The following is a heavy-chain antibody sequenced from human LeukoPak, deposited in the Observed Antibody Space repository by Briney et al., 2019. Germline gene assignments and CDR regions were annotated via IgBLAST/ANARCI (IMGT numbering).Heavy chain of an antibody. CDR3: AATYSGSYEVQQ. Sequence: KPSETLSLTCTVSSGSLSSYYWSWIRQPPAKGREWIGYIYYSGSTNYNPSLKSRVNISVDTSKNQFSLKLSSVTAADTALYYCAATYSGSYEVQQWGEATLLTVSP. D-gene: IGHD1-26*01. J-gene: IGHJ1*01. CDR2: IYYSGST. CDR1: SGSLSSYY. V-gene: IGHV4-59*01.